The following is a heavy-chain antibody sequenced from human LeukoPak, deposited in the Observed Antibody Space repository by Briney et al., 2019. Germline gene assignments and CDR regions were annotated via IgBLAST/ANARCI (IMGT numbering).Heavy chain of an antibody. D-gene: IGHD6-19*01. V-gene: IGHV4-59*01. Sequence: ASETLSLTCTVSGGSISSYYWSWIRQPPGKGPGWVGYIYYSGSTNYNPSPKSRVTISVDTSQNQFSLKLSSVTAADTAVYYCASSSSGLDYWGQGTLVTVSS. CDR2: IYYSGST. CDR1: GGSISSYY. CDR3: ASSSSGLDY. J-gene: IGHJ4*02.